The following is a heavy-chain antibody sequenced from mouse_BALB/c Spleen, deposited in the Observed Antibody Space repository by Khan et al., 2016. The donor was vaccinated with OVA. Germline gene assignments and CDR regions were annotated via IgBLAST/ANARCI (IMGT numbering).Heavy chain of an antibody. CDR3: ARLTPHGYDAWFAY. V-gene: IGHV1-4*01. CDR1: GYTFTSYT. D-gene: IGHD2-2*01. J-gene: IGHJ3*01. CDR2: INPSSGYT. Sequence: QVQLKQSGAELARPGASVKMSCKASGYTFTSYTMHWVKQRPGQGLEWIGYINPSSGYTNYNQKFKDKATLTADKSSSTAYMHMSSLTSEDSAVSYRARLTPHGYDAWFAYWGRGTLVTVSA.